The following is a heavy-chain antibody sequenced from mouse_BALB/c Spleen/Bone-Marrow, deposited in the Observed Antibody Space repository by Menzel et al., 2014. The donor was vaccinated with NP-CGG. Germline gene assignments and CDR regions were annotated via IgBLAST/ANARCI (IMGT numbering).Heavy chain of an antibody. CDR1: GYTFTSYW. Sequence: VKLLESGAELVRPGASVKLSCKASGYTFTSYWINWVKQRPGQGLEWIGNIYPSDSYTNYNQKFKDKATLTVDKSSSTAYMQLSSPASDDSAVYYWARKDYWGQGTLVTVSS. J-gene: IGHJ3*01. CDR3: ARKDY. CDR2: IYPSDSYT. V-gene: IGHV1-69*02.